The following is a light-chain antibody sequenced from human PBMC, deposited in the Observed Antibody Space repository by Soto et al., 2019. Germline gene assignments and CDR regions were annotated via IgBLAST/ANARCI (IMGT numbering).Light chain of an antibody. CDR2: KAS. J-gene: IGKJ1*01. V-gene: IGKV1-5*03. CDR1: QSVSFW. Sequence: DIQMTHSPSSLSASVGARVTITCRASQSVSFWLAWYQQKPGKAPKLPIYKASTLESGAPSRFSGGGFGTEFTLTISSLQPDDYATYYCQQYQTFWTFGQGTKVDIK. CDR3: QQYQTFWT.